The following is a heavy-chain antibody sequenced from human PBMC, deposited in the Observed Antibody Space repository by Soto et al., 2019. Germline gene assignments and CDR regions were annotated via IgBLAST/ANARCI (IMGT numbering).Heavy chain of an antibody. V-gene: IGHV5-10-1*01. J-gene: IGHJ6*02. Sequence: PGESLKISCKGSGYSFTSYWISWVRQMPGKGLEWMGRIDPSDSYTNYSPSFQGHVTISADKSISTAYLQWSSLKASDTAMYYCARFIAAAGTPYYYYGMDVWGQGTTVTVSS. CDR2: IDPSDSYT. D-gene: IGHD6-13*01. CDR3: ARFIAAAGTPYYYYGMDV. CDR1: GYSFTSYW.